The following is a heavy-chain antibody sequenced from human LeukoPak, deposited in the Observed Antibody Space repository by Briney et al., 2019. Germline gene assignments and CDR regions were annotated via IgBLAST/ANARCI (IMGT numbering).Heavy chain of an antibody. CDR2: ISGDGTAR. Sequence: GGSLRLSCAASGFTSSSYWMHWVRQVPGKGLVWVSRISGDGTARNYADSVKGRFTISRDDAKNTLHLQMNSLRAEDTAVYYCTRVAGSGSVDWGQGTLVTVSS. CDR1: GFTSSSYW. CDR3: TRVAGSGSVD. V-gene: IGHV3-74*01. D-gene: IGHD1-26*01. J-gene: IGHJ4*02.